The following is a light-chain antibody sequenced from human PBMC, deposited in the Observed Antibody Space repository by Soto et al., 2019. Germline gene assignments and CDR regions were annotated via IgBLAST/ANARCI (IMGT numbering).Light chain of an antibody. Sequence: EIVLTQSPGTLSLSPGERATLSCRASQSLSSTYLAWYQQKPGQAPRLLIYGASSRATGIPERFSGSGSATDFTLTISRLEPEDFAAYYCQQYRNKPPTFGGGTKVEI. CDR3: QQYRNKPPT. CDR2: GAS. J-gene: IGKJ4*01. V-gene: IGKV3-20*01. CDR1: QSLSSTY.